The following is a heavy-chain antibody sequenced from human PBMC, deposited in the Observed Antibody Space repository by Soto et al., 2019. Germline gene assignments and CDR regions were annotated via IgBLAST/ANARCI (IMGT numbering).Heavy chain of an antibody. CDR1: GFPFSSFA. CDR2: ISDDGSTK. V-gene: IGHV3-30-3*01. CDR3: ARDSDYERRGYSSRGNAFDI. Sequence: VQLLESGGGLVQPGGSVRLSWAASGFPFSSFAMSGVRQAPGKGLEWVGVISDDGSTKLYADAVKGRFTISRDNSKNTLYLKMNSLRAEDTAVYYCARDSDYERRGYSSRGNAFDIWGQGTMVTVSS. J-gene: IGHJ3*02. D-gene: IGHD3-22*01.